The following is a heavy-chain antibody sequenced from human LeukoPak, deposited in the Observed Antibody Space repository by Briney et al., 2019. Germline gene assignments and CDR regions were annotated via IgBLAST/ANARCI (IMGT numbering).Heavy chain of an antibody. CDR3: ARGIISSSWEEFDY. V-gene: IGHV1-2*06. J-gene: IGHJ4*02. D-gene: IGHD6-13*01. Sequence: ASVKVSCKASGYTFTGYYMHWVRQAPGQVLEWMGRINPNSGGTNYAQKFQGRVTMTRDTSISTAYMELSRLRSDDTAVYYCARGIISSSWEEFDYWGQGTLVTVSS. CDR1: GYTFTGYY. CDR2: INPNSGGT.